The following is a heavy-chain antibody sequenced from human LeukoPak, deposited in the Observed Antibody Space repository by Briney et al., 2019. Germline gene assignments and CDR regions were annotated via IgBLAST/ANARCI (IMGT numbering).Heavy chain of an antibody. CDR2: IYHSGST. J-gene: IGHJ6*02. V-gene: IGHV4-59*01. CDR1: DGSINSYY. Sequence: SETLSLTCSVSDGSINSYYWNWMRQSPGKGLEWIGYIYHSGSTNYNPSLKSRVTMSVDTSKNQFSLKLSSVTAADTAVYYCARDTRTVDGMDVWGQGTTVTVSS. D-gene: IGHD2-2*01. CDR3: ARDTRTVDGMDV.